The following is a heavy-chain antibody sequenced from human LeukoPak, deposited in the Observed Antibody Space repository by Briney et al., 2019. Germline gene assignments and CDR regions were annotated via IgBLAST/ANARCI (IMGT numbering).Heavy chain of an antibody. V-gene: IGHV4-4*07. CDR3: ARGIVRGVSAPDI. CDR1: GGSISIYR. CDR2: IDTSGNT. J-gene: IGHJ3*02. D-gene: IGHD3-10*01. Sequence: SSETLSLTCTLSGGSISIYRWSWIRQPAGNGLEWMGRIDTSGNTNYNPSLNGRVTMSVDTSKTQFYLNLRSVTAADTAIYYCARGIVRGVSAPDIWGQGTMVTVSS.